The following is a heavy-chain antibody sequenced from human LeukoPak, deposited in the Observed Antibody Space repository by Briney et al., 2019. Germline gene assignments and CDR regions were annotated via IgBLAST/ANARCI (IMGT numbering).Heavy chain of an antibody. CDR2: ISSSSSYI. V-gene: IGHV3-11*05. CDR3: AKDNNAAR. CDR1: GFTFRDYY. D-gene: IGHD6-6*01. Sequence: GGSLRLSCVASGFTFRDYYMSWIRRAPGKGLEWVSYISSSSSYIDYADSVKGRFTISRDNSKNTLYLQMNSLRVEDTAVYYCAKDNNAARWGQGTLVTVSA. J-gene: IGHJ4*02.